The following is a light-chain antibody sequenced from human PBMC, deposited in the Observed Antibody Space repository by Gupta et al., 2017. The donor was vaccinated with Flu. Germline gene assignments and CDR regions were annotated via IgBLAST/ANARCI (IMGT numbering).Light chain of an antibody. V-gene: IGLV3-21*02. CDR3: QVWDSSSVHWV. Sequence: SYVLTQPPSVSVAPGQTARITCWGHNIGRKSVPWYQQKPGQAPVLVVYDDSGRPSGIPERLSGSNSENTATLSISRVEAGDEADYYCQVWDSSSVHWVFGGGTKLTVL. J-gene: IGLJ3*02. CDR2: DDS. CDR1: NIGRKS.